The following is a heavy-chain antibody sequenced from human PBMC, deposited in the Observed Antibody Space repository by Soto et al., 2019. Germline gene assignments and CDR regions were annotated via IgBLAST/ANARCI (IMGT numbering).Heavy chain of an antibody. Sequence: SETLSLTCTVSGGSISSYYWSWIRQPPGKGLEWIGYIYYSGSTNYNPSLKSRVTISVDTSKNQFSLKLSSVTAADTAVYYCAGREAYGSGSYYKLLGWGYYYYYMDVWGKGTTVTVSS. D-gene: IGHD3-10*01. CDR2: IYYSGST. CDR1: GGSISSYY. V-gene: IGHV4-59*01. CDR3: AGREAYGSGSYYKLLGWGYYYYYMDV. J-gene: IGHJ6*03.